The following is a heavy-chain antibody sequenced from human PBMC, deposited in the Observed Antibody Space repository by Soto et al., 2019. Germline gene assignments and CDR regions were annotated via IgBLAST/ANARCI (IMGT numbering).Heavy chain of an antibody. CDR2: ISSSGTYI. D-gene: IGHD2-15*01. CDR1: GVTCGNHS. CDR3: AREMFAVCNGGSCYSI. V-gene: IGHV3-21*01. J-gene: IGHJ4*02. Sequence: LRVRSIVVGVTCGNHSSNCVIQTPRKGLEWVSSISSSGTYIYYADSVKGRFTISRDNAKNSLYLEMNSLRAEDTAVYYCAREMFAVCNGGSCYSIWGQGTLVTVSS.